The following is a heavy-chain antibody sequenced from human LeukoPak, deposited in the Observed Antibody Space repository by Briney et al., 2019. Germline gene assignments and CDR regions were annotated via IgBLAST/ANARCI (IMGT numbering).Heavy chain of an antibody. CDR1: GFTFSSYW. CDR3: ARGDDYGDIFDY. J-gene: IGHJ4*02. Sequence: GGSLRLSCAASGFTFSSYWMSWVRQAPGKGLEWVANIKQDGSEKYYVDSVKGRFTIPRDNTKNSLYLQMNSLRAEDTAVYYCARGDDYGDIFDYWGQGTLVTVSS. CDR2: IKQDGSEK. V-gene: IGHV3-7*01. D-gene: IGHD4-17*01.